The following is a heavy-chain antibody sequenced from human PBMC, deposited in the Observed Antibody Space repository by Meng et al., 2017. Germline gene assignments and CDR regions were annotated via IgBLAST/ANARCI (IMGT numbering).Heavy chain of an antibody. CDR1: AHTLSSDG. Sequence: QLVQSGAEGKKPGASVKVSCNASAHTLSSDGFAWVRQAPGQGLEWMGWINAYNGYTDYAQKFLGRVTLTTDTSTNTGYMELRSLTSDDTAVYYCATRGNPYLDCWGQGTLVTVSS. J-gene: IGHJ4*02. V-gene: IGHV1-18*01. CDR3: ATRGNPYLDC. CDR2: INAYNGYT.